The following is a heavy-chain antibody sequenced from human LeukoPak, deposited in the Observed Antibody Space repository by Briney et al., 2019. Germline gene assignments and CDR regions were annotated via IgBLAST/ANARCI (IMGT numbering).Heavy chain of an antibody. CDR3: ARDSTNYGGNLFGY. Sequence: PGRSLRLSCAASGFTFSSYGMHWVRQAPGKGLEWVAVISYDGSNKYYADSVKGRFTISRDNSKNTLYLQMNSLRAEDTAVYYCARDSTNYGGNLFGYWGQGTLVTVSS. CDR2: ISYDGSNK. J-gene: IGHJ4*02. CDR1: GFTFSSYG. V-gene: IGHV3-30*03. D-gene: IGHD4-23*01.